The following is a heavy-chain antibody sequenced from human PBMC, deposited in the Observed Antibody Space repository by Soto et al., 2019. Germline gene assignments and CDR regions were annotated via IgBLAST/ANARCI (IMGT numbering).Heavy chain of an antibody. CDR1: GFTFSSYS. Sequence: GGSLRLSCAASGFTFSSYSMNWVRQAPGKGMEWASYSSRSRSYIYYADSVTGLFSISRDNAKNSLYLQMNCLRDVDTAVYYFAFWSDVLISYYQRMDVWGQGSTVTV. CDR2: SSRSRSYI. J-gene: IGHJ6*02. CDR3: AFWSDVLISYYQRMDV. V-gene: IGHV3-21*04. D-gene: IGHD3-3*01.